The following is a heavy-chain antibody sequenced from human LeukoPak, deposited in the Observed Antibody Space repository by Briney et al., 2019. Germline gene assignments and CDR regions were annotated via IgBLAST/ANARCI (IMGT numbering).Heavy chain of an antibody. Sequence: GGYLRLSCTASGFSFTYYWMSWVRQAPGKGLEWVAKIKQDGSEKYYVDSVKGRFTISRDNAKNSMYLQISSLTAEDTAVYYCARGYCTGGSCSKYDYWGQGTLVTVSS. CDR2: IKQDGSEK. CDR3: ARGYCTGGSCSKYDY. D-gene: IGHD2-15*01. CDR1: GFSFTYYW. V-gene: IGHV3-7*01. J-gene: IGHJ4*02.